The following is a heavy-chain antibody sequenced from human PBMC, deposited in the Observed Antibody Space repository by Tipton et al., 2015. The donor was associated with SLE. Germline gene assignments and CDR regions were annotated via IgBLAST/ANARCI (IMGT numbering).Heavy chain of an antibody. J-gene: IGHJ5*02. CDR1: GGSISKGGYY. Sequence: TLSLTCTVSGGSISKGGYYWSWIRHRPGNGLEWIGYIYCSGRTYYNPSLESRVSISIDTSKNQFSLNLFSVTAADTAVYYCARDRVVVGTGGWFDTWGQGTLVTVSA. V-gene: IGHV4-31*03. CDR3: ARDRVVVGTGGWFDT. CDR2: IYCSGRT. D-gene: IGHD2-8*02.